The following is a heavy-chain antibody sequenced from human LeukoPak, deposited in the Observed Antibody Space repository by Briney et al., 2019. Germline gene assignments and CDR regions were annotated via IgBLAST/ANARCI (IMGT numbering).Heavy chain of an antibody. J-gene: IGHJ4*02. V-gene: IGHV3-15*01. CDR3: ATPPGYWGSAPFDY. D-gene: IGHD7-27*01. Sequence: GGSLRLSCVASGIIFNDAWMNWVRQAPGKGLEWLGHIKSKTDGETTDYATPVKGRFTISRDDSTNTVFLQMNSLETEDTAVYYCATPPGYWGSAPFDYWGQGTVVTVSS. CDR2: IKSKTDGETT. CDR1: GIIFNDAW.